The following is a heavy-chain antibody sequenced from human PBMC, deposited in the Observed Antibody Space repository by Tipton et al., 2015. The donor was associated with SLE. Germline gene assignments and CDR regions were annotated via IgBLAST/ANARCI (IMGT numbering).Heavy chain of an antibody. CDR2: IYTSGST. Sequence: TLSLTCTASGGSISSYYWSWIRQPPGKGLEWIGYIYTSGSTNYNPSLKSRVTISVDTSKNQFSLKLSSVTAADTAVYYCARALVGWFDPWGQGTLVTVSS. D-gene: IGHD2-21*01. J-gene: IGHJ5*02. V-gene: IGHV4-4*08. CDR3: ARALVGWFDP. CDR1: GGSISSYY.